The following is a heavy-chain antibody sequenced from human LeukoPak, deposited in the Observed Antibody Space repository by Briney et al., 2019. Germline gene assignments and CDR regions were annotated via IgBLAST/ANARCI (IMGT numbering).Heavy chain of an antibody. J-gene: IGHJ3*02. CDR2: TYYSGST. Sequence: SDTLSLTCTVSGGSISSSSYYWGWIRQPPGKGLEGIVSTYYSGSTYYNPSLNSRDAISVDTSKNQFSLKLSSVTAADTAVYYCASCSSTSCRLNDAFDIWGQGTMVTVSS. V-gene: IGHV4-39*01. D-gene: IGHD2-2*01. CDR3: ASCSSTSCRLNDAFDI. CDR1: GGSISSSSYY.